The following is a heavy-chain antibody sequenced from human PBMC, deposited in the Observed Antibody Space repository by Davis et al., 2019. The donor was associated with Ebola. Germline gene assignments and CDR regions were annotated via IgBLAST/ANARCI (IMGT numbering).Heavy chain of an antibody. CDR3: VREGILFDY. Sequence: GESLKISCAASGFAFTAYWMHWVRQAPGEGLVWVSRVNTDGRGTTYADSVKGRFTISRDNAKNIVYLQMNSLRVEDTAVYYCVREGILFDYWGQGIPVTVSS. CDR1: GFAFTAYW. V-gene: IGHV3-74*01. D-gene: IGHD3-3*02. J-gene: IGHJ4*02. CDR2: VNTDGRGT.